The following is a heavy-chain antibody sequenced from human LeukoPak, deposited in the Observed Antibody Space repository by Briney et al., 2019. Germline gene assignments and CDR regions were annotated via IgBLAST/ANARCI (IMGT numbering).Heavy chain of an antibody. CDR3: ATSLGSGAFDI. D-gene: IGHD3-10*01. J-gene: IGHJ3*02. Sequence: GASVKVSCKASGYTFTGYYMHWVRQAPGQGLEWMGWINPNSGGTNYAQKFQGRVTMTRDTSTSTVYMELSSLRSEDTAVYYCATSLGSGAFDIWGQGTMVTVSS. CDR2: INPNSGGT. V-gene: IGHV1-2*02. CDR1: GYTFTGYY.